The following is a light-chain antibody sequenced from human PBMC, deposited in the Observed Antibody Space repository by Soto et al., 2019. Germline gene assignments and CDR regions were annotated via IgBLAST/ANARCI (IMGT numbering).Light chain of an antibody. CDR3: QQYNTYSIT. J-gene: IGKJ5*01. CDR1: QNIRNL. CDR2: DAS. Sequence: DIQLTQSPSTLSAAVGDSVTITCRASQNIRNLLAWYQKKPGKAPKLLIYDASSLASGAPSRFSGSGSGTEFTLTINSLQPDDFATYYCQQYNTYSITFGQGTRLEIK. V-gene: IGKV1-5*01.